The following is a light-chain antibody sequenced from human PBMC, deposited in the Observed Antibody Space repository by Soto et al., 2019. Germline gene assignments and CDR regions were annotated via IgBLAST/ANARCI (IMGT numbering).Light chain of an antibody. CDR1: SSDVGGFNS. CDR2: DVV. Sequence: QSVLTQPASVSGSPGQSITISCTGTSSDVGGFNSVSWYQLRPGTAPKLILYDVVDRPSGVSYRFSGSKSGNTASLTISGLQAADEADYFCSSYTSTMTNVFGSGTQLNVL. J-gene: IGLJ7*01. V-gene: IGLV2-14*03. CDR3: SSYTSTMTNV.